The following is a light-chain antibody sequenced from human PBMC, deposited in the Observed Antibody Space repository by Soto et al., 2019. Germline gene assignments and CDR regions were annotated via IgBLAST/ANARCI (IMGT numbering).Light chain of an antibody. J-gene: IGKJ3*01. CDR1: QSVSSN. Sequence: EIVMTQSPATLSVSPGERATLSCRASQSVSSNLAWYQQKPCRAPRLLIYGASTRATGIPARVCCSGSGTEFTLTISSLQSEDFAVYYCQQDNNWPPITFGPRTKVDIK. V-gene: IGKV3-15*01. CDR3: QQDNNWPPIT. CDR2: GAS.